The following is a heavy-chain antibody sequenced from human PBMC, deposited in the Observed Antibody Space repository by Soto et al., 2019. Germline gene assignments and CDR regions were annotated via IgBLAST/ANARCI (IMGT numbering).Heavy chain of an antibody. CDR2: ISAYNGNT. Sequence: GASVKVSCKASGYTFTSYGISWVRQAPGQGLEWMGWISAYNGNTNYAQKLQGRVTMTTDTSTSTAYMELRSLRSDDTAVYYCARDPAHYYDSSGYLWASWFDPWGQGTLVTVSS. V-gene: IGHV1-18*04. CDR1: GYTFTSYG. J-gene: IGHJ5*02. CDR3: ARDPAHYYDSSGYLWASWFDP. D-gene: IGHD3-22*01.